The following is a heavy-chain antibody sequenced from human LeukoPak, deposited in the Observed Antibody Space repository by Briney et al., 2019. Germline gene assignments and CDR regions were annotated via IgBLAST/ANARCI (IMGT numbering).Heavy chain of an antibody. V-gene: IGHV4-34*01. CDR2: INHSGST. J-gene: IGHJ3*02. Sequence: SETLSLTCAVYGGSFSGYYWSWIRQPPGKGLEWIGEINHSGSTNYNPSLKSRVTISVDTSKNQFSLKLSSVTAADTAVYYCARQGFQGMIFTLDIWGQGTMVTVSS. D-gene: IGHD3/OR15-3a*01. CDR3: ARQGFQGMIFTLDI. CDR1: GGSFSGYY.